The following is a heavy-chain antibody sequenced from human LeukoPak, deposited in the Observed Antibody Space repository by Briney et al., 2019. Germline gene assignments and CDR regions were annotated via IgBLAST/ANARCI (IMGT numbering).Heavy chain of an antibody. V-gene: IGHV1-2*02. CDR2: INPNSGGT. J-gene: IGHJ4*02. Sequence: GASVKVSCKASGYTFTGCYMHWVRQAPGQGLEWMGWINPNSGGTNYAQKFQGRVTMTGDTSISTAYMELSRLRSDDTAVYYCARDSSYSYGPVAYWGQGTLVTVSS. CDR3: ARDSSYSYGPVAY. CDR1: GYTFTGCY. D-gene: IGHD5-18*01.